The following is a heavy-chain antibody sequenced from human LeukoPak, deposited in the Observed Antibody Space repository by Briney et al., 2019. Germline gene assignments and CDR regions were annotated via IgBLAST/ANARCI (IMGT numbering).Heavy chain of an antibody. J-gene: IGHJ4*02. Sequence: ASVKVSCTASGYTFTSYGISWVRQAPGQGLEWMGWIGAYNGNTNYAQKLQGRVTMTTDTSTSTAYMELRSLRSDDTAVYYCARASQVDTAMVAPDYWGQGTLVTVSS. CDR3: ARASQVDTAMVAPDY. D-gene: IGHD5-18*01. CDR1: GYTFTSYG. CDR2: IGAYNGNT. V-gene: IGHV1-18*01.